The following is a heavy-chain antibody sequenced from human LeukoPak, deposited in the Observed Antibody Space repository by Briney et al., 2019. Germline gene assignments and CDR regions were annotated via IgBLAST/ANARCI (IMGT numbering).Heavy chain of an antibody. Sequence: SETLSLTCTVSGGSISSSSYYWGWIRQPPGKGLEWIGSIYYSGSTYYNPSLKSRVTISVDTSKNQFSLKVSSVTAADTAVYYCARDLKLAYYYYGMDVWGKGTTVTVSS. D-gene: IGHD6-13*01. V-gene: IGHV4-39*02. CDR1: GGSISSSSYY. CDR3: ARDLKLAYYYYGMDV. CDR2: IYYSGST. J-gene: IGHJ6*04.